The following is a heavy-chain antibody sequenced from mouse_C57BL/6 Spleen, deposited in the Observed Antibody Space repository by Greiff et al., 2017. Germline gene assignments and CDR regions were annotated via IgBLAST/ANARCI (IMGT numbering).Heavy chain of an antibody. CDR3: MRLGNWDRYFDV. J-gene: IGHJ1*03. Sequence: EVQGVETGGGLVQPGGSRGLSCEGSGFTFSGFWMSWVRQTPGKTLEWIGDINSDGSAINYAPSIKDRFTIFRDNDKSTLYLQMSNVRSEDTATYFCMRLGNWDRYFDVWGTGTTVTVSS. V-gene: IGHV11-2*01. D-gene: IGHD4-1*01. CDR2: INSDGSAI. CDR1: GFTFSGFW.